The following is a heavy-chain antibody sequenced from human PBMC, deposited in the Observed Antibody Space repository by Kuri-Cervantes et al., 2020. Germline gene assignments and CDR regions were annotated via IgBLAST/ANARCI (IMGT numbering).Heavy chain of an antibody. CDR2: IYYSGST. J-gene: IGHJ6*02. CDR3: ARDYYGSGNLAGMDV. Sequence: GSLRLSCTVSGGSISSYYWSWIRQPPGKGLEWIGYIYYSGSTNYNPSLKSRVTISVDTSKNQFSLKLSSVTAADTAVYYCARDYYGSGNLAGMDVWGQGTTVTVSS. V-gene: IGHV4-59*01. D-gene: IGHD3-10*01. CDR1: GGSISSYY.